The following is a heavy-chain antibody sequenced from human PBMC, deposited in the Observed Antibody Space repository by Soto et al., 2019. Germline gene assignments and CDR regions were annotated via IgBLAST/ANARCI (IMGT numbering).Heavy chain of an antibody. Sequence: PWETLSLTCTVSVGSSSSGGYYLSWIGQHPGKVLEWMGYIYYSGSTYYNPSLKSRVTISVDTSKNQFSLKLSSVTAADTAVYYCASHGYVGYCISTSCSSRRGYFDYWGQGTLVTVS. J-gene: IGHJ4*02. V-gene: IGHV4-31*03. CDR1: VGSSSSGGYY. D-gene: IGHD2-2*01. CDR2: IYYSGST. CDR3: ASHGYVGYCISTSCSSRRGYFDY.